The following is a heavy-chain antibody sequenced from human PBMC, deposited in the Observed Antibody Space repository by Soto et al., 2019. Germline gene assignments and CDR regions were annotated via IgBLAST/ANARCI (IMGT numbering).Heavy chain of an antibody. CDR1: SGSFSGYY. V-gene: IGHV4-34*01. Sequence: SETLSLTCSIYSGSFSGYYWSWIRQPPGKGLEWIGEISQSGNTNYSPSLKSRVSISIDTSKKQFSLNLASVSAADTAVYYCARAPKVSGSSQARPDFWGQGTLVTVSS. CDR3: ARAPKVSGSSQARPDF. D-gene: IGHD6-6*01. J-gene: IGHJ4*02. CDR2: ISQSGNT.